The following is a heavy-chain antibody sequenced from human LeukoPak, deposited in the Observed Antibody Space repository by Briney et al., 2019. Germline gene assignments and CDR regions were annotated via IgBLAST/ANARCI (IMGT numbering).Heavy chain of an antibody. D-gene: IGHD3-22*01. CDR1: GFPFSGYS. Sequence: GGSLRLSCAASGFPFSGYSMNWVRQAPGKGLEWVSYISGSSSIIYYADSVKGRFTISRDNAKNSLYLQMNSLRAEDTAVYYCTRGRQSYDSSGYNTLEPVYFDYWGQGTLVTVSS. CDR3: TRGRQSYDSSGYNTLEPVYFDY. CDR2: ISGSSSII. V-gene: IGHV3-48*04. J-gene: IGHJ4*02.